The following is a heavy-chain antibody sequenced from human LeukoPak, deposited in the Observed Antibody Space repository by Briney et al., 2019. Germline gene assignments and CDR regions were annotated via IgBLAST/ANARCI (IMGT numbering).Heavy chain of an antibody. Sequence: GRSLRLSCAASGFTFDDYAMHWVRQAPGKGLEWVSGISWNSGSIGYADSVKGRFTISRDNAKNSLYLQMNSLRAEDTAVYYCARPSGRVGASWIDYWGQGTLVTVSS. CDR3: ARPSGRVGASWIDY. V-gene: IGHV3-9*01. CDR1: GFTFDDYA. J-gene: IGHJ4*02. CDR2: ISWNSGSI. D-gene: IGHD1-26*01.